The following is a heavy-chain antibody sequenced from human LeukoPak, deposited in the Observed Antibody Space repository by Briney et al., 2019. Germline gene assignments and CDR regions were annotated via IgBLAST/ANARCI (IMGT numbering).Heavy chain of an antibody. J-gene: IGHJ4*02. CDR2: INHSGST. Sequence: PSETLSLTCAVYGGSFSGYYWSWIRQPPGKGLEWIGEINHSGSTNYNPSLKSRVTISVDTSKNQFSLKLSSVTAADTAVYYCARLGDSSGYYYGYYFDYWGQGTLVTVSS. D-gene: IGHD3-22*01. CDR1: GGSFSGYY. CDR3: ARLGDSSGYYYGYYFDY. V-gene: IGHV4-34*01.